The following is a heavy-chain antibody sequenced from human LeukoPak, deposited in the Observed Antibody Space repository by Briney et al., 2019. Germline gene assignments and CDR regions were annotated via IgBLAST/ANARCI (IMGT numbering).Heavy chain of an antibody. CDR2: ISYDGSNK. CDR1: GFTFSSYA. CDR3: ARTSGLRLGGSN. V-gene: IGHV3-30*04. J-gene: IGHJ4*02. Sequence: GGSLRLSCAASGFTFSSYAMHWVRQAPGKGLEWVALISYDGSNKYYADSVKGRFTISRDNSKNTLYLQMNSLRAEDTALYYCARTSGLRLGGSNWGQGTLVTVSS. D-gene: IGHD3-16*01.